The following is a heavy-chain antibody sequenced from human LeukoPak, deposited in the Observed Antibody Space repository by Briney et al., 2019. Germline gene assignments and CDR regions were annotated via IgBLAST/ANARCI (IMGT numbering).Heavy chain of an antibody. CDR3: ARGDTVPFDY. CDR2: FNTNTGIP. V-gene: IGHV7-4-1*02. CDR1: GYTFSNYA. J-gene: IGHJ4*02. D-gene: IGHD5-18*01. Sequence: ASVRVSCRASGYTFSNYAMNWVRQSPGQGLEGRGWFNTNTGIPTYAQAFTGRFVFSLATSVSTAYLHISSPKPGDTALSYCARGDTVPFDYWGQGTLVTVSS.